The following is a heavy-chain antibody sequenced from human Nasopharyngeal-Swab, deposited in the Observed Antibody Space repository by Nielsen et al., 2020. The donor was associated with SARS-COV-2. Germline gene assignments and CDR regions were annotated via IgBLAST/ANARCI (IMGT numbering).Heavy chain of an antibody. Sequence: SETLSLTCAVSGYSISSGYYWGWIRQPPGKGLEWIGSIYHSGSTYYNPSLKSRVTISVDTSKNQFSLKLSSVTAADTAVYYCARGAAGYYDSSGYPYFDYWGQGTLVTVSS. D-gene: IGHD3-22*01. J-gene: IGHJ4*02. CDR1: GYSISSGYY. CDR3: ARGAAGYYDSSGYPYFDY. V-gene: IGHV4-38-2*01. CDR2: IYHSGST.